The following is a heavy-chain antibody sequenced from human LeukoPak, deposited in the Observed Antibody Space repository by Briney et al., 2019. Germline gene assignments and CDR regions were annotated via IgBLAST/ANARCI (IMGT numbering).Heavy chain of an antibody. CDR1: GFTFSDTW. CDR2: IRSDGSDT. Sequence: GGSLRLSCAASGFTFSDTWMHWVRQAPGEGLVWVSRIRSDGSDTRYAESVKGRFTISRDNAKNTLFLQMNSLRAEDSAVYYCATYRQVLLPFESWGQGTLVTVSS. CDR3: ATYRQVLLPFES. J-gene: IGHJ4*02. V-gene: IGHV3-74*01. D-gene: IGHD2-8*02.